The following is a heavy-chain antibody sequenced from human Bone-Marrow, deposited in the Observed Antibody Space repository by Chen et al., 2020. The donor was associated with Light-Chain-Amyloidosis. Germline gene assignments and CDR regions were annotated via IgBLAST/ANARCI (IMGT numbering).Heavy chain of an antibody. CDR1: GGPISHNIYY. CDR2: ISYDGYT. D-gene: IGHD6-13*01. Sequence: QLQLQESGPGMVKPSETLSLTCTVSGGPISHNIYYWGWIRQPPGEGLEWIGTISYDGYTYYNPSLKSRVTISLDTSKNQVSLKLSSVTAANTAVYYCAREIRLATPAAVTPDYWGQGTLVTVSS. J-gene: IGHJ4*02. V-gene: IGHV4-39*07. CDR3: AREIRLATPAAVTPDY.